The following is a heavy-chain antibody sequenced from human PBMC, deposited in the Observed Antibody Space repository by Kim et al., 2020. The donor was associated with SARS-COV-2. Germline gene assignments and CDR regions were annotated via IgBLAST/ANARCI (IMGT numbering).Heavy chain of an antibody. Sequence: ADSVKGRFTISRDNSKNTLYLQINSLRAEDTAVYYCAKVLHTLMVGTPLDYWGQGTLVTVSS. V-gene: IGHV3-23*01. D-gene: IGHD1-26*01. CDR3: AKVLHTLMVGTPLDY. J-gene: IGHJ4*02.